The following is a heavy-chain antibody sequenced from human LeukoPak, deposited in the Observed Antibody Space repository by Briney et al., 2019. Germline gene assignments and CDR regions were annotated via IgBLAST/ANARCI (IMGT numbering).Heavy chain of an antibody. D-gene: IGHD4-11*01. CDR1: AYSFTTYW. Sequence: PGESLKISCKGSAYSFTTYWIGWVRQLPGKGLEWMGIIYPGDSDTRYSPSFQGQVTISADKSISTAYLQWSSLKASDTAMYYCVTRDYSNNYFDYWGQGTLVTVSS. J-gene: IGHJ4*02. CDR3: VTRDYSNNYFDY. V-gene: IGHV5-51*01. CDR2: IYPGDSDT.